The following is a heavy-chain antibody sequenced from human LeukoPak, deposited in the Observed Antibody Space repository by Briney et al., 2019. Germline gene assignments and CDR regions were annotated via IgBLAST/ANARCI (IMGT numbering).Heavy chain of an antibody. V-gene: IGHV4-59*03. D-gene: IGHD3-22*01. CDR2: ISYTTGT. CDR3: ARGLSDTSGYYYGGRFDP. Sequence: SETLFLTCTVSGGSISSYYWSWIRQPPGKGLEWIAYISYTTGTNYNPSLKSRVTVSVDTSKNRFSLSLSSVTAADTAVSYCARGLSDTSGYYYGGRFDPWGQGTLVTVSS. CDR1: GGSISSYY. J-gene: IGHJ5*02.